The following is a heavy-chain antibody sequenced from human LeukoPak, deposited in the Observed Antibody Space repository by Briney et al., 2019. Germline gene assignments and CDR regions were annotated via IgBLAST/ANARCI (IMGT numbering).Heavy chain of an antibody. D-gene: IGHD5-18*01. CDR2: IYYSGST. J-gene: IGHJ4*02. CDR1: GGSISSGGYY. V-gene: IGHV4-31*03. Sequence: SETLSLTCTVSGGSISSGGYYWSWIRQHPGKGLEWIGYIYYSGSTYYNPSPKSRVTISVDTSKNQFSLKLSSVTAADTAVYYCARVGIQLWSFDYWGQGTLVTVSS. CDR3: ARVGIQLWSFDY.